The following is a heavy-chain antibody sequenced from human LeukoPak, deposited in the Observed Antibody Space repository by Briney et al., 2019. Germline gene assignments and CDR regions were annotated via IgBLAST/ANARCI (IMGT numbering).Heavy chain of an antibody. CDR1: GFTFSSYN. CDR3: ARGHMVEATMDAFDI. V-gene: IGHV3-48*04. CDR2: ISWSTTTI. Sequence: RSGGSLRLSCAASGFTFSSYNMNWVRQAPGKGLEWVSYISWSTTTIYYADSVKGRFTISRDNAKNSLYLQMNSLRAEDTAVYYCARGHMVEATMDAFDIWGQGTMVTVSS. D-gene: IGHD1-26*01. J-gene: IGHJ3*02.